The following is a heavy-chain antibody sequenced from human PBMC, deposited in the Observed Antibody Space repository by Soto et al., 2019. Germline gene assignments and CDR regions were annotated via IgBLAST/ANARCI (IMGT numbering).Heavy chain of an antibody. CDR1: GGSVSSGSYY. Sequence: KASETLSLTCTVSGGSVSSGSYYWSWIRQPPGKGLEWIGYIYYSGSTNYNPSLKSRVTISVDTSKNQFSLKLSSVTAADTAVYYCAARITIFGVVNYYYGMDVWGQGTTVTVSS. CDR3: AARITIFGVVNYYYGMDV. CDR2: IYYSGST. J-gene: IGHJ6*02. D-gene: IGHD3-3*01. V-gene: IGHV4-61*01.